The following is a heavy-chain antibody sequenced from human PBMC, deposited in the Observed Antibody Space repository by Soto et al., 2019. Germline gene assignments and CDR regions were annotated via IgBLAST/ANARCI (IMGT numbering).Heavy chain of an antibody. CDR1: GFTFSNAW. J-gene: IGHJ6*02. CDR2: IKSKTDGGTT. CDR3: ARVLRQLVLIHYYYGMDV. Sequence: GGSLRLSCAASGFTFSNAWMSWVRQAPGKGLEWVGRIKSKTDGGTTDYAAPVKGRFTISRDNAKNSLYLQMNSLRAEDTAVYYCARVLRQLVLIHYYYGMDVWGQGTTVTVSS. D-gene: IGHD6-13*01. V-gene: IGHV3-15*01.